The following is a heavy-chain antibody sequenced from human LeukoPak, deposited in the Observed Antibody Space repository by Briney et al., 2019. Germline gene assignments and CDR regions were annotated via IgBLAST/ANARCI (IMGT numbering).Heavy chain of an antibody. CDR1: GFTFHDYA. J-gene: IGHJ4*02. Sequence: PGGSLRLSCAASGFTFHDYAMHWVRHAPGKGLEWVSGISRNSGYIGYAGSVKGRFTISRENAKNSLYLQMNSLRPEDTALYYCARLKSGDYIDYWGQGTLVTVSS. CDR3: ARLKSGDYIDY. CDR2: ISRNSGYI. D-gene: IGHD4-17*01. V-gene: IGHV3-9*01.